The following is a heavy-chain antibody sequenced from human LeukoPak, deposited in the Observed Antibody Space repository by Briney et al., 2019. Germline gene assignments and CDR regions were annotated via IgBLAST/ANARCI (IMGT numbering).Heavy chain of an antibody. J-gene: IGHJ5*02. D-gene: IGHD3-3*01. CDR1: GFTVGSNY. V-gene: IGHV3-53*01. CDR3: ARVYDFWSGSNWFDP. Sequence: GGSLRLSCAASGFTVGSNYVSWVRQAPGKGLEWVSVIYSGGSTYYADSVKGRFTISRDNSKNTLYLQMNSLRAEDTAVYYCARVYDFWSGSNWFDPWGQGTLVTVSS. CDR2: IYSGGST.